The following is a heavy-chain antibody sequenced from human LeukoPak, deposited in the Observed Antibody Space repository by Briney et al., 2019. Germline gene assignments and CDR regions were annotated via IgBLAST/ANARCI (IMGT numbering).Heavy chain of an antibody. CDR1: GFSFRIYA. CDR3: ARGTGFGTFDS. V-gene: IGHV3-23*01. J-gene: IGHJ4*02. D-gene: IGHD1-1*01. Sequence: GGSLRLSCAASGFSFRIYAMSWVRQTPGKGLEWVSAISGSGESTSYADSVKGRFTISRDDSKNMLYLQMNSLGPEDTAVYFCARGTGFGTFDSWGQGTLVTVSS. CDR2: ISGSGEST.